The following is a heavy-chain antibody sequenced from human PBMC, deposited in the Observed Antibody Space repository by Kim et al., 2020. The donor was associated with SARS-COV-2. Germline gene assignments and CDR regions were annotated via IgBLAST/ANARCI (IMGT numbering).Heavy chain of an antibody. CDR1: GFTFSSYA. J-gene: IGHJ4*02. CDR2: ISGSGGST. CDR3: AKYPTMRVRGVAGSYYFDY. V-gene: IGHV3-23*01. D-gene: IGHD3-10*01. Sequence: GGSLRLSCAASGFTFSSYAMSWVRQAPGKGLEWVSAISGSGGSTYYADSVKGRFTISRDNSKNTLYLQMNSLRAEDTAVYYCAKYPTMRVRGVAGSYYFDYWGQGTLVTVSS.